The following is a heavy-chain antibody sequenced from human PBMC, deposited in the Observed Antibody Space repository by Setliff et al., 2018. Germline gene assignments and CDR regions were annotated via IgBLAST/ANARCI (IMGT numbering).Heavy chain of an antibody. J-gene: IGHJ4*02. V-gene: IGHV3-7*01. Sequence: GGSLRLSCTASGFSFSNCWVSWVRQAPGKGLEWVANINPDGSEKYYVDSVKGRFTISRDNAKNSLSLQMNSLRTEDTAVYYCFGAGTCSYWGQGTQVTVSS. CDR2: INPDGSEK. CDR1: GFSFSNCW. CDR3: FGAGTCSY. D-gene: IGHD3-10*01.